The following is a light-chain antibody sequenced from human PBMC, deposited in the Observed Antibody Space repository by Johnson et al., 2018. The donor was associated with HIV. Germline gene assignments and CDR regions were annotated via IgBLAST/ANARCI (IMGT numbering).Light chain of an antibody. CDR3: GTWGGV. CDR2: END. J-gene: IGLJ1*01. Sequence: QSVLTQPPSVSAAPGQKVTISCSGSTSNIGNNYVSWYQQLPGTAHRLLIYENDKRPSGIPDRFSGSKSGTSATLGITGLQTGDEADYYCGTWGGVFGTGTKVTVL. CDR1: TSNIGNNY. V-gene: IGLV1-51*02.